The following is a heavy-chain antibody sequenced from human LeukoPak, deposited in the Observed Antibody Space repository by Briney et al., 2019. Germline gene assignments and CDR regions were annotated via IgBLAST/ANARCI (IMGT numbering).Heavy chain of an antibody. D-gene: IGHD3-22*01. J-gene: IGHJ4*02. CDR3: ARDQVHDSSGYYSD. V-gene: IGHV3-66*01. Sequence: PGGSLRLSCAASGFTVSSNYMSWVGQAPGKGLEWVSVIYSGGSTYYADSVKGRFTISRDNSKNTLYLQMNSLRAEDTAVYYCARDQVHDSSGYYSDWGQGTLVTVSS. CDR1: GFTVSSNY. CDR2: IYSGGST.